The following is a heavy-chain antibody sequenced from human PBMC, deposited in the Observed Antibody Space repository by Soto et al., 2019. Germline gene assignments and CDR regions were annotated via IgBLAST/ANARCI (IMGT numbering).Heavy chain of an antibody. CDR1: GYSIRSGYF. CDR2: MYHSGAT. J-gene: IGHJ6*02. Sequence: PSETLSLTCAVSGYSIRSGYFWGWIRQPPGKGLEWIGSMYHSGATYYNLSLESRVSISVDTSKNEFSLRLTSVAAADTAIYYCASVGAYCEGHCNRSSYGVDVWGQGTTVTVSS. V-gene: IGHV4-38-2*01. CDR3: ASVGAYCEGHCNRSSYGVDV. D-gene: IGHD2-21*02.